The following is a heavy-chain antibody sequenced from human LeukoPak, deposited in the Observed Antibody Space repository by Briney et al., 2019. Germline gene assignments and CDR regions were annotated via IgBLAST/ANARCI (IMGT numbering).Heavy chain of an antibody. V-gene: IGHV3-30*18. CDR1: GFTFSNYG. Sequence: PGGSLRLSCAASGFTFSNYGLHWVRPAPGKGLEWLAVISYDGSNKYYADSVKGRFTISRDNSKNTLYLQMNSLRAEDTAVYYCAKRQLGHIDYWGQGTLVIVSS. CDR3: AKRQLGHIDY. J-gene: IGHJ4*02. D-gene: IGHD6-6*01. CDR2: ISYDGSNK.